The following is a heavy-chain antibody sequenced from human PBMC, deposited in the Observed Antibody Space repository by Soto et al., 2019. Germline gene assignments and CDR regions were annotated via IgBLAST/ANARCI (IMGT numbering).Heavy chain of an antibody. CDR1: GGSISSGGYY. D-gene: IGHD5-12*01. CDR2: ISYSGST. V-gene: IGHV4-31*03. CDR3: ARASSGYDWGQNYLEY. Sequence: QVQLQESGPGLVKPSQTLSLTCTVSGGSISSGGYYWSWIRQHPGKGLEWIGYISYSGSTYYNPSLKSRVTISVDTSENQFPLKLSSVTAADTAVYYCARASSGYDWGQNYLEYWGQGTLVTVSS. J-gene: IGHJ4*02.